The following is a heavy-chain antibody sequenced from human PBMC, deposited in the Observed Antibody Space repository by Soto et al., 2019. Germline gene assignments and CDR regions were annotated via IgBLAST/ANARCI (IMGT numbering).Heavy chain of an antibody. CDR3: AREVDPYYGGNSLSLDY. Sequence: QVQLVQSGAEVKKPGSSVKVSCKASGGTFSTYCINWLRLAPGQGLEWMGWIIPKFGTTKNAQKFQGRVTLTEDESTNTAYMELKCLRSEDTAVYFCAREVDPYYGGNSLSLDYWGQGTLVTVSS. CDR2: IIPKFGTT. V-gene: IGHV1-69*13. CDR1: GGTFSTYC. D-gene: IGHD4-17*01. J-gene: IGHJ4*02.